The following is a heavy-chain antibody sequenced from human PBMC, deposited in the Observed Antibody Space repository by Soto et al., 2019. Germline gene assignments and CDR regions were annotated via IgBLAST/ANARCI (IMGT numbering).Heavy chain of an antibody. J-gene: IGHJ4*02. V-gene: IGHV3-23*01. Sequence: GGSLRLSCAASGFTFSNAWMSWVRQAPGKGLEWVSAISGSGGSTYYADSVKGRFTISRDNSKNTLYLQMNSLRAEDTAVYYCATNPLSITIFGVVIHDQYYFDYWGQGTLVTVSS. CDR3: ATNPLSITIFGVVIHDQYYFDY. D-gene: IGHD3-3*01. CDR2: ISGSGGST. CDR1: GFTFSNAW.